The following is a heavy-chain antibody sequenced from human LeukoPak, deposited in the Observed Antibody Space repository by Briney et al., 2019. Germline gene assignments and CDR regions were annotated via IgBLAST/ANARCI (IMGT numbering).Heavy chain of an antibody. V-gene: IGHV3-30*02. Sequence: PGGSLRLSCAASGFTFSSYAMSWVRQAPGKGLEWVAFIRYDGSNKYYADSVKGRFTISRDNSKNTLYLQMNSLRDEDTAVYYCANLGVYYDNSGYPVGIWGQGTMVTVSS. J-gene: IGHJ3*02. CDR1: GFTFSSYA. D-gene: IGHD3-22*01. CDR3: ANLGVYYDNSGYPVGI. CDR2: IRYDGSNK.